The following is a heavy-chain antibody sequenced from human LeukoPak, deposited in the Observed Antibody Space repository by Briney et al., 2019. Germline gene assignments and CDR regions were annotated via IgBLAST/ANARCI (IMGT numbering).Heavy chain of an antibody. CDR2: IYYSGST. V-gene: IGHV4-31*03. Sequence: SETLSLTCTVSGGSISSGGYYWSWIRQHPGKGLEWIGYIYYSGSTYYNPSLKSRVTISVDTSKNQFSLKLSSVTAADTAVYYCARRKARFLEWPHTPFFDYWGQGTLVTVSS. CDR1: GGSISSGGYY. D-gene: IGHD3-3*01. J-gene: IGHJ4*02. CDR3: ARRKARFLEWPHTPFFDY.